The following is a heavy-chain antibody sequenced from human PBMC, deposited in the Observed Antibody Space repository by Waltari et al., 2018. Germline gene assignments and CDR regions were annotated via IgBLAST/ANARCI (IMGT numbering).Heavy chain of an antibody. CDR2: IYTSGSS. Sequence: QVQLQESGPGLVKPSETLSLTCTVSGGSISSYYWSWIRQPAGKGLEWIGRIYTSGSSNYNPSLKSRVTMSVDTSNNQFSLKLSSVTAADTAVYYCARGWRYSSSAGNWFDPWGQGTLVTISS. V-gene: IGHV4-4*07. CDR3: ARGWRYSSSAGNWFDP. D-gene: IGHD6-6*01. CDR1: GGSISSYY. J-gene: IGHJ5*02.